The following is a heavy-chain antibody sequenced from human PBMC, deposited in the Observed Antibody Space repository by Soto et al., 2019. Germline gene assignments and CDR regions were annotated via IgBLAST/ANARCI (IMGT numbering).Heavy chain of an antibody. CDR3: ARAFSGSYPNFDY. CDR2: ITYDGING. V-gene: IGHV3-30*09. CDR1: GFIFRSYA. J-gene: IGHJ4*02. Sequence: GGSLRLSCLASGFIFRSYAMHWVRQAPGKGLEWVAVITYDGINGYYADSVRGRFAISRDNSKNTLYLQMNSLRPEDTAVYYCARAFSGSYPNFDYWGQGTLVTVSS. D-gene: IGHD1-26*01.